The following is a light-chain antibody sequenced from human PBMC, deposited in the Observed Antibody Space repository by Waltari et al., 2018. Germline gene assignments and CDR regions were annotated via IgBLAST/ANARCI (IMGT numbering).Light chain of an antibody. CDR1: SSDVGGYNY. V-gene: IGLV2-8*01. CDR3: SSYAGSNNLV. J-gene: IGLJ2*01. Sequence: QSALTQPPSASGSPGQSVPISCTATSSDVGGYNYVSWYQQHPGKAPKLLIYEVSNRPSGVPDRFSGSKSGNTASLTVSGLQAEDEADYYCSSYAGSNNLVFGGGTKLTAL. CDR2: EVS.